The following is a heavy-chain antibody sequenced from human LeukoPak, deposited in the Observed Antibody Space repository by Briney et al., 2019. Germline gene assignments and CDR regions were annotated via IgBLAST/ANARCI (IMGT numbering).Heavy chain of an antibody. V-gene: IGHV4-30-2*01. J-gene: IGHJ6*02. D-gene: IGHD7-27*01. CDR1: GGSVSSGNYS. Sequence: SETLSLTCAVSGGSVSSGNYSWSWIRQPPGKGLEWYGYSYHSESTYYNPSLKGRVTISVDRSKNQFSLTLSSVTAADTAVYYCASGRGGRATTGDDYYYYGMDVWGQGTTVTVSS. CDR3: ASGRGGRATTGDDYYYYGMDV. CDR2: SYHSEST.